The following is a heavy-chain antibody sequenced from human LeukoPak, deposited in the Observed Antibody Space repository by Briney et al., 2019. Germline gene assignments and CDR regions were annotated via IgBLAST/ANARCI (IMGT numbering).Heavy chain of an antibody. CDR1: GGTFSSYA. V-gene: IGHV1-69*04. CDR2: IIPIFGIA. Sequence: ASVKVSCKASGGTFSSYAISWVRQAPGQGLEWMGRIIPIFGIANYAQRFQGRVTITADKSTSTAYMELSSLRSEDTAVYYCARRDRTGNAFDIWGQGTMVTVSS. J-gene: IGHJ3*02. CDR3: ARRDRTGNAFDI. D-gene: IGHD1-1*01.